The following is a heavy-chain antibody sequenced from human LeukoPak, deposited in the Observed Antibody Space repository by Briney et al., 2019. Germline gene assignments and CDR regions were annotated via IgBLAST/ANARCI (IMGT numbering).Heavy chain of an antibody. Sequence: GGSLRLSCAASGFTFSSHSMNWVRQAPGKGLEWVSAISSSSTYTKYADSVKGRFTISRDYAKTSVYLQMDSLRAEDTAVYYCAKVGTGNQYGSGDFDLWGQGILVTVSS. J-gene: IGHJ4*02. CDR2: ISSSSTYT. D-gene: IGHD3-10*01. CDR1: GFTFSSHS. V-gene: IGHV3-21*01. CDR3: AKVGTGNQYGSGDFDL.